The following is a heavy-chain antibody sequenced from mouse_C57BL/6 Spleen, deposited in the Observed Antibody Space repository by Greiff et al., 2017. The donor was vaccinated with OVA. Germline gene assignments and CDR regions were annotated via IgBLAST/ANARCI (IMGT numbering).Heavy chain of an antibody. Sequence: EVHLVESGAELVKPGASVKLSCTASGFNIKDYYMHWVKQRTEQGLEWIGRIDPEDGETKYAPKFQGKATITADTSSNTAYLQLSSLTSEDTAVYYCARCTTVVAGAMDYWGQGTSVTVSS. V-gene: IGHV14-2*01. J-gene: IGHJ4*01. CDR3: ARCTTVVAGAMDY. CDR1: GFNIKDYY. D-gene: IGHD1-1*01. CDR2: IDPEDGET.